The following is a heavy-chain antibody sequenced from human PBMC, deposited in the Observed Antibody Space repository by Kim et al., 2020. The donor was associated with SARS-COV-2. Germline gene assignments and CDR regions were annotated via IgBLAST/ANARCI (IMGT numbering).Heavy chain of an antibody. Sequence: SETLSLTCAVYGGSFSGYYWSWIRQPPGKGLEWIGEINHSGSTNYNPSLKSRVTISVDTSKNQFSLKLSSVTAADTAVYYCARGPRGYCTNGVCLGVWFGEDYYYYYGMDVWGQGTTVTVSS. CDR2: INHSGST. J-gene: IGHJ6*02. D-gene: IGHD2-8*01. CDR3: ARGPRGYCTNGVCLGVWFGEDYYYYYGMDV. V-gene: IGHV4-34*01. CDR1: GGSFSGYY.